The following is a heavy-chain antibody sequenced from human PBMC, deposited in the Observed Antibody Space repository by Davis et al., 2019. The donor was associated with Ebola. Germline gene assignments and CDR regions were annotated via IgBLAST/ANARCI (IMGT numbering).Heavy chain of an antibody. CDR1: GFTFSTYT. D-gene: IGHD3-3*01. J-gene: IGHJ6*04. V-gene: IGHV3-21*04. Sequence: GESLKISCAASGFTFSTYTMTWVRQAPGKGLEWVSSSSSSSSYIYYTDSVKGRFTISRDNAKNSLYLQMNSLRAEDTAVYYCARSGLSFGVVKYHYGMDVWGKGTTVTVSS. CDR2: SSSSSSYI. CDR3: ARSGLSFGVVKYHYGMDV.